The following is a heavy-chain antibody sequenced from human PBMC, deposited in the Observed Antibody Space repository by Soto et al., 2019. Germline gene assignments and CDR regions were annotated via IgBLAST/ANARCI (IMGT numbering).Heavy chain of an antibody. CDR2: ISYDGSNK. J-gene: IGHJ4*02. D-gene: IGHD1-26*01. Sequence: ESGGGVVQPGRSLRLSCAASGFTFSSYGMHWVRQAPGKGLEWVAVISYDGSNKYYADSVKGRFTISRDNSKNTLYLQMNSLRAEDTAVYYCAKAEVGAHFDYWGQGTLVTVSS. CDR1: GFTFSSYG. V-gene: IGHV3-30*18. CDR3: AKAEVGAHFDY.